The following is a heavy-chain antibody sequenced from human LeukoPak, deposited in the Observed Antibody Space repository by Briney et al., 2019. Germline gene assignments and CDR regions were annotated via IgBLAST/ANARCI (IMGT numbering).Heavy chain of an antibody. CDR3: ARDGNWNDDSRYDY. J-gene: IGHJ4*02. CDR2: ISSNGGST. Sequence: GGSLRLSCAASGFTFSSYAMHWVRQAPGKGLEYVSAISSNGGSTYYANSVKGRFTISRDNSKNTLYLQMGSLRAEDMAVYCCARDGNWNDDSRYDYWGQGTLVTVSS. V-gene: IGHV3-64*01. CDR1: GFTFSSYA. D-gene: IGHD1-1*01.